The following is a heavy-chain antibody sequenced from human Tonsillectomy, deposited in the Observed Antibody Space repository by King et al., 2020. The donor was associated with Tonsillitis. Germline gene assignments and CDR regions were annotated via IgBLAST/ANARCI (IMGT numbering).Heavy chain of an antibody. CDR1: GFVFRSYG. D-gene: IGHD6-19*01. J-gene: IGHJ4*02. CDR2: ISYDASRE. Sequence: VQLVESGGGVVQPGRSLRLSCASSGFVFRSYGMHWVRQAPGKGLEWVAVISYDASRENYGDSVKGRFTISRDNSKNTLYLQMNSLRAGDTAVYYCARERLYSSDWGIDYWGQGSLVTVSS. CDR3: ARERLYSSDWGIDY. V-gene: IGHV3-33*05.